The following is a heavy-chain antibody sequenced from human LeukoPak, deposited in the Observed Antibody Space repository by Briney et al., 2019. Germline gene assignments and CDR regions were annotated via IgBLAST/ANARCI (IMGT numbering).Heavy chain of an antibody. D-gene: IGHD3-10*01. Sequence: SETLSLTCTVSGGSISSYYWSWIRQPAGKGLEWIGRIYTSGSTNYNPSLKSRVTMSVDTSKNQFSLKLSSVTAADTAVYYCARAVGSGSFQTYYYYMDVWGKGTTATISS. CDR3: ARAVGSGSFQTYYYYMDV. J-gene: IGHJ6*03. CDR1: GGSISSYY. CDR2: IYTSGST. V-gene: IGHV4-4*07.